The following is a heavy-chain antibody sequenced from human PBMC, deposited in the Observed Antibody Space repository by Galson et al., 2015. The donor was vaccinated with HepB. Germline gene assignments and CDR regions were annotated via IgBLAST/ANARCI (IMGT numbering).Heavy chain of an antibody. V-gene: IGHV3-49*03. Sequence: SLRLSCAGSGFRFGDYGVSWFRLAPGKGLEWVGFIRSKSYGGTSEYAASVKGRFTIFRDDSKSLAYVEMSSLQIEDTAVYYCARVPKPNLKYYYAMDVWGRGTKVTVSS. J-gene: IGHJ6*02. CDR3: ARVPKPNLKYYYAMDV. CDR1: GFRFGDYG. CDR2: IRSKSYGGTS.